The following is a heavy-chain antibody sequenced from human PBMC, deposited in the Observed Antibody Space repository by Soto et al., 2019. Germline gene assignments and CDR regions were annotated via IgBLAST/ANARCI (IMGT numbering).Heavy chain of an antibody. CDR2: IYPGDSDT. V-gene: IGHV5-51*01. D-gene: IGHD3-9*01. CDR1: GYSFTSYW. J-gene: IGHJ3*02. CDR3: ASQVLRYCDWYDAFDI. Sequence: GESLKISCKGSGYSFTSYWIGWVRQMPGKGLEWMGIIYPGDSDTRYSPSFQGQVTISADKSISTAYLQWSSLKASDTAMYYCASQVLRYCDWYDAFDIWGQGTMVTVSS.